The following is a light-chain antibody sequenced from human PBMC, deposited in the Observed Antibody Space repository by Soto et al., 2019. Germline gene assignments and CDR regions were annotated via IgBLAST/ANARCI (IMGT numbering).Light chain of an antibody. CDR1: QSVSSN. V-gene: IGKV3-15*01. Sequence: EIVLTQSPATLSVSALERTNLXCRASQSVSSNLAWYQQKPGQAPRLLIYGASTRATGIPARFSGSGSGTEFTLTISSLQSEDFAVYYCQQYNNWPQTFGQGTRLEIK. CDR3: QQYNNWPQT. CDR2: GAS. J-gene: IGKJ5*01.